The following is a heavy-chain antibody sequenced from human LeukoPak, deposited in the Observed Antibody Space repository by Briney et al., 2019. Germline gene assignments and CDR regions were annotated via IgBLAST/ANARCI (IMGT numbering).Heavy chain of an antibody. CDR3: ARDNAPLEYDAFDI. D-gene: IGHD3-3*01. Sequence: PSETLSLTCTVSGGSISSGDYYWSWIRQPPGKGLEWIGYIYYSGSTYYNPSLKSRFTMSLDTSKNQFSVKLTSVTAADTAVYYCARDNAPLEYDAFDIWGQGTLVTVSS. V-gene: IGHV4-30-4*01. CDR2: IYYSGST. J-gene: IGHJ3*02. CDR1: GGSISSGDYY.